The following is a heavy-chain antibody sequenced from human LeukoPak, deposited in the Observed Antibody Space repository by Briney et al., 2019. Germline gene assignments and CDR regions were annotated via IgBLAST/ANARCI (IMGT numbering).Heavy chain of an antibody. CDR2: FIGSGGT. CDR3: ATLYGDYGAY. D-gene: IGHD4-17*01. CDR1: GLTFTSNT. Sequence: GGSLRLSCAAAGLTFTSNTMSWVRKAPGKGLEWVSAFIGSGGTYYADSVRGRFTISRDNSKNTLYLQMSSLRAEDTALYYCATLYGDYGAYWGQGTLVTVSS. J-gene: IGHJ4*02. V-gene: IGHV3-23*01.